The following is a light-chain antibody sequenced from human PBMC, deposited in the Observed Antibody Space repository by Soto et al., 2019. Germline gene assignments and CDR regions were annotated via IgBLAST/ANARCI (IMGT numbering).Light chain of an antibody. Sequence: DIQMTQSPSSLSASVGDRVTITCRASQSISSYLNWYQQKPGKAPKLLIYAASSLQSGVPSRFSGSGSGTEFTLTISSLQPDDFATYYCQQYNSYSGRTFGRGTKVDIK. J-gene: IGKJ1*01. V-gene: IGKV1-5*01. CDR3: QQYNSYSGRT. CDR1: QSISSY. CDR2: AAS.